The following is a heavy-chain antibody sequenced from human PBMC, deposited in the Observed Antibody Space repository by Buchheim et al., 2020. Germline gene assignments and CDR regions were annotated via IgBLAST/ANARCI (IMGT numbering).Heavy chain of an antibody. V-gene: IGHV3-30*18. Sequence: QVQLVESGGGVVQPGRSLRLSCAASGFTFSSYGMHWVRQAPGKGLEWVAVISYDGSNKYYADSVKGRLTIPRDTSKNTLFCQMNSLRAEDTAVYYCAKVGYYGDYPGGGDYWGQGTL. CDR1: GFTFSSYG. CDR3: AKVGYYGDYPGGGDY. CDR2: ISYDGSNK. D-gene: IGHD4-17*01. J-gene: IGHJ4*02.